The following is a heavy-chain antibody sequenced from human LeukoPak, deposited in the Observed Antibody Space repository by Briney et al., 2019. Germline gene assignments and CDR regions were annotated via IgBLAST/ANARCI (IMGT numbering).Heavy chain of an antibody. Sequence: SETLSLTCTVSGGSISSSNWWSWVRQPPGKGLEWIGEIYHSESTNYNPSLKSRVTISVDTSKNQFSLKLSSVTAADTAVYYCARRRVIYSSGWYPGSVWFDPWGQGTLVTVSS. J-gene: IGHJ5*02. V-gene: IGHV4-4*02. CDR1: GGSISSSNW. D-gene: IGHD6-19*01. CDR2: IYHSEST. CDR3: ARRRVIYSSGWYPGSVWFDP.